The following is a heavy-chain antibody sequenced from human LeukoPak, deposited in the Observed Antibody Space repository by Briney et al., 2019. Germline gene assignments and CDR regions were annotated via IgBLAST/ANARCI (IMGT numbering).Heavy chain of an antibody. CDR2: IYSTGST. CDR1: GGSVRSYW. CDR3: ARQGYTVSYYFLDY. D-gene: IGHD1-26*01. J-gene: IGHJ4*02. V-gene: IGHV4-4*07. Sequence: SETLSLTCDVSGGSVRSYWWGWVRQPAGKGLEWLGRIYSTGSTRFNPCLKSRLTLSIDTSTNQFSLTLTSVTAADTAVYFCARQGYTVSYYFLDYWSQGTLVTVSS.